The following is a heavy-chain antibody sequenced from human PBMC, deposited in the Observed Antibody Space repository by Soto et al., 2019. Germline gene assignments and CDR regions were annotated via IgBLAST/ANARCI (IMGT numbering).Heavy chain of an antibody. CDR2: IYSSGVT. J-gene: IGHJ4*02. D-gene: IGHD6-19*01. CDR3: AREEGGWFDY. Sequence: TLSLTCTVSGGSISGHYWSWIRQPPGKGLEWIGYIYSSGVTDYNPSLKNRVTMSVDTSKTQFSLRLLSVTAADTAVYYCAREEGGWFDYWGQGTLVTVSS. CDR1: GGSISGHY. V-gene: IGHV4-59*11.